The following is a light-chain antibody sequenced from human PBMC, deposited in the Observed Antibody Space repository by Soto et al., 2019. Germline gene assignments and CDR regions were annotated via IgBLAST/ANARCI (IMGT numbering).Light chain of an antibody. V-gene: IGLV1-44*01. CDR2: GNS. CDR1: TSNIGRNT. CDR3: AAWDDTLHDLL. J-gene: IGLJ2*01. Sequence: QSVLTQPPSASGTPGQTVTISCSGTTSNIGRNTVNWYQQLPGRAPKLLIYGNSQGPSGVPDRFSASKSGTSASLAISGLRSEDEADYHCAAWDDTLHDLLFGGGTKVNVL.